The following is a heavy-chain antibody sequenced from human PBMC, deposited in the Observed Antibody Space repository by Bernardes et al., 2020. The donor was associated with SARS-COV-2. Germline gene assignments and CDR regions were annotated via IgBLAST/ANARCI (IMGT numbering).Heavy chain of an antibody. V-gene: IGHV1-24*01. J-gene: IGHJ4*02. D-gene: IGHD6-13*01. Sequence: ASVKVSCKVSGYTLTELSMHWVRQAPGKGLEWMGGFDPEDGETIYAQKFQGGVTMTEDTSTDTAYMELSSLRSEDTAVYYCATVPQSGIAAVFGYWGQGTLVTVSS. CDR1: GYTLTELS. CDR2: FDPEDGET. CDR3: ATVPQSGIAAVFGY.